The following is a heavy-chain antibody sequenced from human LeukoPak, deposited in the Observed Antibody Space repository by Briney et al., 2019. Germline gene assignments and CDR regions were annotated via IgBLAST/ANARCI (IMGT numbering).Heavy chain of an antibody. CDR1: GFTFSNCG. CDR3: AKLLGWAYDILTSSSPNPLDY. Sequence: GRSLRLSCAASGFTFSNCGMHWVRQAPGKGLEWVAVIWYDGSNKYYADSVKGRFTISRDNSKNTLYLQMNSLRAEDTAVYYCAKLLGWAYDILTSSSPNPLDYWAREPWSPSPQ. D-gene: IGHD3-9*01. J-gene: IGHJ4*02. V-gene: IGHV3-33*06. CDR2: IWYDGSNK.